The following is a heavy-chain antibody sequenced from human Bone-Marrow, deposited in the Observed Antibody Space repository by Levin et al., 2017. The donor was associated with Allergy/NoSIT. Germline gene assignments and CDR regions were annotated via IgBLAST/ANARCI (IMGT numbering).Heavy chain of an antibody. J-gene: IGHJ6*02. CDR1: GFTFSSYW. CDR3: ARDLGYCTNGVCVYYYYYGMDV. Sequence: GGSLRLSCAASGFTFSSYWMSWVRQAPGKGLEWVANIKQDGSEKYYVDSVKGRFTISRDNAKNSLYLQMNSLRAEDTAVYYCARDLGYCTNGVCVYYYYYGMDVWGQGTTVTVSS. CDR2: IKQDGSEK. V-gene: IGHV3-7*01. D-gene: IGHD2-8*01.